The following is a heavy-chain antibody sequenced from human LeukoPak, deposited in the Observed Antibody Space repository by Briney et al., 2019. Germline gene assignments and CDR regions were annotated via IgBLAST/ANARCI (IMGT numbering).Heavy chain of an antibody. D-gene: IGHD3-9*01. Sequence: ASVKVSCKASGYTFTTYYMHWVRQAPGQGLEWMGGIIPIFGTANYAQKFQGRVTITADESTSTAYMELSSLRSEDTAVYYCARAPKYYDILTGYYNVPGFDYWGQGTLVTVSS. V-gene: IGHV1-69*13. CDR1: GYTFTTYY. J-gene: IGHJ4*02. CDR3: ARAPKYYDILTGYYNVPGFDY. CDR2: IIPIFGTA.